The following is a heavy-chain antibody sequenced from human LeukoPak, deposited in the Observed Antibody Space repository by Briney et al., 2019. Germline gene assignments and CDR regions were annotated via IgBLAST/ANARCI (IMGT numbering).Heavy chain of an antibody. Sequence: PGRSLRLSCAASGFTFSSYAMHWVRQAPGKGLEWVAVTSYDGSNKYYADSVKGRFTISRDNAKNTLYLQMNSLRAEDTAVYYCARDRSYLPDYWGQGTLVTVSS. CDR2: TSYDGSNK. V-gene: IGHV3-30-3*01. D-gene: IGHD5-18*01. CDR3: ARDRSYLPDY. J-gene: IGHJ4*02. CDR1: GFTFSSYA.